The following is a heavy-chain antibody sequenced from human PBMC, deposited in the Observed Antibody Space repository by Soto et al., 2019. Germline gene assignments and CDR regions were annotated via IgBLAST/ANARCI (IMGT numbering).Heavy chain of an antibody. D-gene: IGHD3-16*01. J-gene: IGHJ5*02. CDR2: INHSGST. CDR1: GGSLSGYY. V-gene: IGHV4-34*01. CDR3: ARGVEGFMITFGGVRSDWFDP. Sequence: SETLSLTCAVYGGSLSGYYSTWISQPPGTGLEWIGEINHSGSTNYNPSLKSRVTISVDTSKNQFSLKLSSVTAADTAVYYCARGVEGFMITFGGVRSDWFDPWGQGTLVTSPQ.